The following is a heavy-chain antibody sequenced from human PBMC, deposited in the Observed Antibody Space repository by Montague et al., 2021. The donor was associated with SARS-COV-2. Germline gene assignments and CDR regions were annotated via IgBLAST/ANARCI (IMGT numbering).Heavy chain of an antibody. D-gene: IGHD3-9*01. CDR3: ARTHYDILTGYEDGMDV. CDR2: IDWDDDK. V-gene: IGHV2-70*11. CDR1: GFSLSTSGMC. Sequence: PALVKPTQTLTLTCTFSGFSLSTSGMCVSWIRQPPGKALEWLARIDWDDDKYCSTSLKTRLTISKDTSKNQVVLTMTNMDPVDTATYYCARTHYDILTGYEDGMDVWGQGTTVTVSS. J-gene: IGHJ6*02.